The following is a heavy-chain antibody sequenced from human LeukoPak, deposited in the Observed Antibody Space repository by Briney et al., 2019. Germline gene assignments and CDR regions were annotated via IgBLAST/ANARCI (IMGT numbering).Heavy chain of an antibody. CDR2: IFYSGHS. J-gene: IGHJ4*02. CDR3: ARIDPLGFFDQ. D-gene: IGHD6-25*01. V-gene: IGHV4-59*12. Sequence: SETLPLTCSVSGGFNSRYFWSWVRQPLGKGLEWLGHIFYSGHSNYNASLTSRIRMSVDTSKAQFSLELASVIAADTAVYYCARIDPLGFFDQWGPGILVTVSS. CDR1: GGFNSRYF.